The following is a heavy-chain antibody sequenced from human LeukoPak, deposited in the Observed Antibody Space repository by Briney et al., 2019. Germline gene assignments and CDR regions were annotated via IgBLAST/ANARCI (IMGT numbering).Heavy chain of an antibody. Sequence: SETLSLTCTVSGGSISSYYWSWIRQPPGKGLEWIGYIYYSGSTNYSPSLKSRVTISVDTSKNQFSLKLSSVTAADTAVYYCARGSDYGDYEGAFDYWGQGTLVTVSS. D-gene: IGHD4-17*01. J-gene: IGHJ4*02. CDR2: IYYSGST. CDR1: GGSISSYY. V-gene: IGHV4-59*12. CDR3: ARGSDYGDYEGAFDY.